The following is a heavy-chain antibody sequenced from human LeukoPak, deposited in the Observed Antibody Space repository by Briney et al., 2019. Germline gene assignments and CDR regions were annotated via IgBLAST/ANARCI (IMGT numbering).Heavy chain of an antibody. J-gene: IGHJ4*02. CDR3: ARGRGYFDSYGAY. D-gene: IGHD3-9*01. V-gene: IGHV4-34*01. CDR2: INHSGST. Sequence: PSETLSLTCAVYGGSFSGYYWSWIRQPPGKGLEWIGEINHSGSTNYNPSLKSRVTISVDTSKNQFSLKLSSVTAADTAVYYCARGRGYFDSYGAYWGQGTLVTVSS. CDR1: GGSFSGYY.